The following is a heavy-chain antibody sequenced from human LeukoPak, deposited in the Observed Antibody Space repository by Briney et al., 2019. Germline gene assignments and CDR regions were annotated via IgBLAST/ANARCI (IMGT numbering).Heavy chain of an antibody. V-gene: IGHV4-4*07. D-gene: IGHD2-21*01. Sequence: SETLSLTCTVSSGSISGSYYWSWIRQPAGKGLEWIGRIYASGSTNYDPSLKSRVTISIDKSNNQFSLMVTSVTAADTAVYYCARGKHNAVDYWGQGILVTVSS. CDR2: IYASGST. CDR3: ARGKHNAVDY. CDR1: SGSISGSYY. J-gene: IGHJ4*02.